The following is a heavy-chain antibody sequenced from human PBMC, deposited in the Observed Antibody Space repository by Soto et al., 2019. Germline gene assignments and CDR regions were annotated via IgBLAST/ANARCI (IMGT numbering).Heavy chain of an antibody. D-gene: IGHD2-15*01. V-gene: IGHV1-69*01. CDR3: ARDYPGYCTGGSCNYYHGMDV. Sequence: QVQLVQSGAEVKKPGSSVKVSCKASGGTFSSYAISWVRQAPGQGLESMGGIIPIFGTTNYAQRFQGRVTMTADESTSTAYMELSSLRSEDTAVYYWARDYPGYCTGGSCNYYHGMDVWGQGTKVTVSS. CDR2: IIPIFGTT. CDR1: GGTFSSYA. J-gene: IGHJ6*02.